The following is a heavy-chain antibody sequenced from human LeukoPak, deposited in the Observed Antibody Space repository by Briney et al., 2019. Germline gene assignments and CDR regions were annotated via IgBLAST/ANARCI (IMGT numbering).Heavy chain of an antibody. D-gene: IGHD2-15*01. CDR2: ISGSGGST. CDR3: ADTPGYCSGGSCARAIDY. J-gene: IGHJ4*02. CDR1: GFTFSSYA. Sequence: PGASLRLSCAASGFTFSSYAMSWVRQAPGKGLEWVSAISGSGGSTYYADSMKGRFTISRDNSKNTLYLQMNSLRAEDTAVYYCADTPGYCSGGSCARAIDYWGQGTLVTVSS. V-gene: IGHV3-23*01.